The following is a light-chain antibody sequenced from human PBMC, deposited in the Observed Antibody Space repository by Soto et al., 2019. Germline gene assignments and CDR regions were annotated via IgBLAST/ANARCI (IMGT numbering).Light chain of an antibody. V-gene: IGKV3-15*01. CDR3: QQYNDWPPWT. J-gene: IGKJ1*01. Sequence: EIVLTHSPGTLSFSPVEIATLSCRSSQSVDSSLLAWYQQKPGQAPRLLIYGASTRATCIPARFSGSGSGTEFTLTISSLQSEDFAVYYCQQYNDWPPWTFGQGTKVDIK. CDR2: GAS. CDR1: QSVDSSL.